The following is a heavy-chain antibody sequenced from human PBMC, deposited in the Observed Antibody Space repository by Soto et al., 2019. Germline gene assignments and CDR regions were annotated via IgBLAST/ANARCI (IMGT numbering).Heavy chain of an antibody. CDR1: GGTISSDY. D-gene: IGHD6-6*01. CDR2: IYYSGST. CDR3: VRSHVSSSYWFDP. J-gene: IGHJ5*02. V-gene: IGHV4-59*01. Sequence: QVQLQESGPGLVKPSETLSLTCTFSGGTISSDYWSWIRQPPGKGLEWIGYIYYSGSTNYNPSLKSRVTISVDTSKNQFSLNLTSVTVADTAVYYCVRSHVSSSYWFDPWGQGILVSVSS.